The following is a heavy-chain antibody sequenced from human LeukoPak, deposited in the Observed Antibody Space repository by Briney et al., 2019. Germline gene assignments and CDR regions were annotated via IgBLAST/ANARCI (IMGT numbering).Heavy chain of an antibody. V-gene: IGHV4-59*01. Sequence: PSETLSLTCAVYGGSFSGFYWSWVRQPPGKGLEWIGYIYYSGSTNYNPSLKSRVTISVNTSKNEFSLKLSSVPAADTAVYYCARHDWSYPYFDYWGQGILVTVSS. D-gene: IGHD1-7*01. CDR2: IYYSGST. J-gene: IGHJ4*02. CDR1: GGSFSGFY. CDR3: ARHDWSYPYFDY.